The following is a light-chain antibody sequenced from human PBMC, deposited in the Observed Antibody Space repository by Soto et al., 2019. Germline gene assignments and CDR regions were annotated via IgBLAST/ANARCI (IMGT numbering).Light chain of an antibody. J-gene: IGKJ1*01. CDR2: KAS. CDR3: LQCTRWPPT. CDR1: QSLVYRDGNSY. Sequence: DVVMTQSPPSLPVTLGQPASISCRSSQSLVYRDGNSYLNWFQQRPGQSPSRLIYKASRCDSGVPSRFSGSGSGTEFTLPINRVEAEDVGVYYCLQCTRWPPTFGRGTRVEIK. V-gene: IGKV2D-30*01.